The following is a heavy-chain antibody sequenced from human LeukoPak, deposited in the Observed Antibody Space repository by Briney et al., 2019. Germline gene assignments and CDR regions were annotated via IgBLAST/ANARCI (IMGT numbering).Heavy chain of an antibody. CDR3: ARVNCSSTSCRSKFLDY. J-gene: IGHJ4*02. Sequence: GASVKVSCKASGYTFTSYDINWVRQATGQGLEWMGWMNPNSGNTGYAQKFQGRVTMTRNTSISTAYMELSSLRSEDTAVYYCARVNCSSTSCRSKFLDYWGQGTLVTASS. V-gene: IGHV1-8*01. CDR2: MNPNSGNT. CDR1: GYTFTSYD. D-gene: IGHD2-2*01.